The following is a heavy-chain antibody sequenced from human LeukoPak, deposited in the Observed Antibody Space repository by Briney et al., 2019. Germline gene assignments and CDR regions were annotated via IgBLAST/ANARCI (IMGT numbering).Heavy chain of an antibody. CDR1: GFTVSSNC. D-gene: IGHD5-18*01. V-gene: IGHV3-66*02. Sequence: GGSLRLSRAASGFTVSSNCMSWVRQAPGKGLEWVSVIYSGGSTYYADSVKGRFTISRDNSKNTLYLQMNSLRAEDTAVYYCARDLSYGVDYWGQGTLVTVSS. CDR2: IYSGGST. J-gene: IGHJ4*02. CDR3: ARDLSYGVDY.